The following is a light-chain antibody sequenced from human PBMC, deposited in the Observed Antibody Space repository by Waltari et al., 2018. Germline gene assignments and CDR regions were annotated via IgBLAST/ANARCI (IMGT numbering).Light chain of an antibody. CDR2: GAS. Sequence: DIQMTQSPSSLSASVGEKVTITCRASQSISEYLNWYQQKPGKAPKLLIYGASSLQSGVPSRFSGSGSGTDFTLSITSLQPEDSATYYCQQSYTFGGGTKLEIK. V-gene: IGKV1-39*01. CDR1: QSISEY. J-gene: IGKJ4*01. CDR3: QQSYT.